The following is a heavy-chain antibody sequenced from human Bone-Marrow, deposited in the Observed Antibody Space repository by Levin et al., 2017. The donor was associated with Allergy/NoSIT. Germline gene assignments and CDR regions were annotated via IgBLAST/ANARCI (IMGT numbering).Heavy chain of an antibody. CDR3: ASWVVPAPSSPYFQH. D-gene: IGHD2-2*01. J-gene: IGHJ1*01. Sequence: ASVKVSCKASGYTFTGYYMHWVRQAPGQGLEWMGWINPNSGGTNYAQKFQGRVTMTRDTSISTAYMELSRLRSDDTAVYYCASWVVPAPSSPYFQHWGHGTLVTVSS. CDR2: INPNSGGT. CDR1: GYTFTGYY. V-gene: IGHV1-2*02.